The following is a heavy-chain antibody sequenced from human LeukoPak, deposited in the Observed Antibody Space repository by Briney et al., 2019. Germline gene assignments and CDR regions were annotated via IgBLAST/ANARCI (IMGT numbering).Heavy chain of an antibody. CDR3: ARGSYDILTGYSSFGEY. V-gene: IGHV4-39*01. D-gene: IGHD3-9*01. CDR1: GGSISSGGYY. J-gene: IGHJ4*02. Sequence: SETLSLTCTVSGGSISSGGYYWGWIRQPPRKGLEWIGSIYYSGSTYYNPSLKSRVTISLDTSKNQFSLKLSSVTAADTGVFYCARGSYDILTGYSSFGEYWGQGTLVTVSS. CDR2: IYYSGST.